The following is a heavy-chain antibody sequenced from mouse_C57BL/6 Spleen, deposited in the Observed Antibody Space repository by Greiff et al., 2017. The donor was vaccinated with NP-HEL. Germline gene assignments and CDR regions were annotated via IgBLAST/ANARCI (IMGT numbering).Heavy chain of an antibody. CDR2: ILPGSGST. J-gene: IGHJ4*01. CDR1: GYTFTGYW. CDR3: ARGIYYGNFYAMDY. D-gene: IGHD2-1*01. V-gene: IGHV1-9*01. Sequence: VKLQESGAELMKPGASVKLSCKATGYTFTGYWIEWVKQRPGHGLEWIGEILPGSGSTNYNEKFKGKVTFTADTSSNPAYMQLSSLTTEDSAIYYCARGIYYGNFYAMDYWGQGTSVTVSS.